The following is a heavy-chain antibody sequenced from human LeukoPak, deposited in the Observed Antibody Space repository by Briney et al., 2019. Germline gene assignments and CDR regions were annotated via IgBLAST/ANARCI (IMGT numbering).Heavy chain of an antibody. CDR3: ARDPGYGDYGANYGMDV. D-gene: IGHD4-17*01. V-gene: IGHV1-2*04. CDR2: INPNSGGT. J-gene: IGHJ6*02. CDR1: GGTFSSYA. Sequence: ASVKVSCKASGGTFSSYAISWVRQAPGQGLEWMGWINPNSGGTNYAQKFQGWVTMTRDTSISTAYTELSRLRSDDTAVYYCARDPGYGDYGANYGMDVWGQGTTVTVSS.